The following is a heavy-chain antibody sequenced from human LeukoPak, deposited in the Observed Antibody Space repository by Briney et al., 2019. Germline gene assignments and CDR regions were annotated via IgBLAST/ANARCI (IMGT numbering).Heavy chain of an antibody. CDR1: GFTFSSYA. D-gene: IGHD5-24*01. CDR2: ISESSSHT. Sequence: PGRSLRLSCAASGFTFSSYAMHWVRQAPGKGLEWVSYISESSSHTYNADSVKGRFTISRDNAKNSLYLQMNSLRVEDTGIYYCARDRAVKARIGGMDVWGQGTTVIVSS. V-gene: IGHV3-21*06. CDR3: ARDRAVKARIGGMDV. J-gene: IGHJ6*02.